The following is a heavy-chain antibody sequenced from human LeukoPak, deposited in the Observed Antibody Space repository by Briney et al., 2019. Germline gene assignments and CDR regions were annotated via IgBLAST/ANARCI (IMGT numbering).Heavy chain of an antibody. D-gene: IGHD3-9*01. CDR3: ARDPLRYHRVGHYDY. Sequence: PGGSLRLSCAASGFTFSNSAMNWGRQGPGKGLEWGSSIDYDSSHIYYAASVRGRFTISRDNARNSMSLQMNSLRVEDTAAYYCARDPLRYHRVGHYDYWGQGTLVAVSS. J-gene: IGHJ4*02. CDR1: GFTFSNSA. V-gene: IGHV3-21*01. CDR2: IDYDSSHI.